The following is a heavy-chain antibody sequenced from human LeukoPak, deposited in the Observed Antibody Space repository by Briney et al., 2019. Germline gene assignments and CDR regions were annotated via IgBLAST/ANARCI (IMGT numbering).Heavy chain of an antibody. J-gene: IGHJ3*02. CDR2: IRYDGSNK. V-gene: IGHV3-30*02. CDR3: AKASGWGPDDAFDI. Sequence: GGSLRLSCAASGFTFSSYGMHWVRQAPGKGLEWVAFIRYDGSNKYYAGSVKGRFTISRDNSKNTLYLQMNSLRAEDTAVYYCAKASGWGPDDAFDIWGQGTMVTVSS. CDR1: GFTFSSYG. D-gene: IGHD6-19*01.